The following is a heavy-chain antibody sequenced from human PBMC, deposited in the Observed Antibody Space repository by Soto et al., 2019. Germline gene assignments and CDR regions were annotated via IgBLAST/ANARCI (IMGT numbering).Heavy chain of an antibody. CDR1: GFTFRDSV. Sequence: EVQLVESGGDLVQPGRSLRLSCTGSGFTFRDSVISWVRQASGKGPQWLGFIKNKGKGGTTQYAASVKDRFTMSRDDSKNIAYLQMNSLQIEDAAVYYCVRGFRSEWGHGTRVTVST. D-gene: IGHD3-3*01. CDR3: VRGFRSE. CDR2: IKNKGKGGTT. V-gene: IGHV3-49*04. J-gene: IGHJ4*01.